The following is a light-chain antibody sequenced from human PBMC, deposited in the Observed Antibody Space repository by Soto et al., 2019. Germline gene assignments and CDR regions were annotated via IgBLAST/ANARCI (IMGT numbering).Light chain of an antibody. V-gene: IGKV3-20*01. Sequence: IVMTQSPATLSVSPGERATLSCRASQSVSSNLAWYQPTPGQAPRLLIYGASNTATGIPDRFSGSGSGTDFTLTISRLEPEDFAVYYCQQYGSSGTFGQGTKVDIK. J-gene: IGKJ1*01. CDR1: QSVSSN. CDR3: QQYGSSGT. CDR2: GAS.